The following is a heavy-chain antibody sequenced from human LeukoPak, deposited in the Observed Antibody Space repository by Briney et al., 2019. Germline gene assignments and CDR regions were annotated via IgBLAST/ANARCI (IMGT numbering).Heavy chain of an antibody. CDR1: GGTFSSYA. J-gene: IGHJ6*02. V-gene: IGHV1-69*13. CDR2: IIPIFGTA. D-gene: IGHD5-24*01. CDR3: ARPRRDGYNFYGMDV. Sequence: ASVKVSCKASGGTFSSYAISWVRQAPGQGLEWMGGIIPIFGTANYAQKFQGRVTITADESTGTAYMELSSLRSEDTAVYYCARPRRDGYNFYGMDVWGQGTAVTVSS.